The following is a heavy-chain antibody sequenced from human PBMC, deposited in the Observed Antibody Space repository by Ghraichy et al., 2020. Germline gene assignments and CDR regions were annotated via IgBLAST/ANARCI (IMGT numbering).Heavy chain of an antibody. CDR3: AKGVVDRGASS. J-gene: IGHJ5*02. Sequence: GGSLRLSCATSGFTFSNNAMSWVRQAPGKGREWVSSIGRSDTFYADSVRGRFSISRDNSKNTLYLQMTSLRPEDTAAYYCAKGVVDRGASSWGQGTLVTVSS. CDR1: GFTFSNNA. CDR2: IGRSDT. D-gene: IGHD2-21*01. V-gene: IGHV3-23*01.